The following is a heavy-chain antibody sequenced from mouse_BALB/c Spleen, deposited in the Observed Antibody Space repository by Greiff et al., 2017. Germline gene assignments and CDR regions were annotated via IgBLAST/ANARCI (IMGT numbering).Heavy chain of an antibody. V-gene: IGHV3-2*02. D-gene: IGHD1-1*01. CDR2: ISYSGST. Sequence: VQLKESGPGLVKPSQSLSLTCTVTGYSITSDYAWNWIRQFPGNKLEWMGYISYSGSTSYNPSLKSRISITRDTSKNQFFLQLNSVTTEDTATYYCAREEFSITFAYWGQGTLVTVSA. CDR3: AREEFSITFAY. CDR1: GYSITSDYA. J-gene: IGHJ3*01.